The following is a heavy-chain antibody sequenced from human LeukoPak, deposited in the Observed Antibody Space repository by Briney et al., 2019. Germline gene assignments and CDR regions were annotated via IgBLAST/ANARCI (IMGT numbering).Heavy chain of an antibody. V-gene: IGHV4-59*01. CDR1: GGSISTYY. Sequence: TSETLSLTCTVSGGSISTYYWSWIRQPPGEGLEWIGYISNGGSTKYNPSLKSRVTISGDTSKNQLSLKLSSVTAADTAVYHCVRFQPNNGEWAFDIWGQGTMVSVSS. D-gene: IGHD1/OR15-1a*01. CDR2: ISNGGST. J-gene: IGHJ3*02. CDR3: VRFQPNNGEWAFDI.